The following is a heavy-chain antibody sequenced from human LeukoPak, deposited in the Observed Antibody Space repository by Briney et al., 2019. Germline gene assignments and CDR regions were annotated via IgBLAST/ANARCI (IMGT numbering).Heavy chain of an antibody. CDR1: GFTFGDYS. Sequence: PGGALRLSCTACGFTFGDYSMSWVRQAPGKGVEGVVFIRSKAYGGTTEYAASVKGRFTISRDYFKSIAYLQMNSLKTEDAAVYYRTRVVSSRLDGYCSSTSCSRGWFDPWGQGTMVTVSS. J-gene: IGHJ5*02. V-gene: IGHV3-49*04. D-gene: IGHD2-2*01. CDR3: TRVVSSRLDGYCSSTSCSRGWFDP. CDR2: IRSKAYGGTT.